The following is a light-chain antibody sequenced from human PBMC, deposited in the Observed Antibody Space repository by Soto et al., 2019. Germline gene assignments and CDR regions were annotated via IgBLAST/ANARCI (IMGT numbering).Light chain of an antibody. CDR2: SSD. V-gene: IGLV1-44*01. J-gene: IGLJ2*01. Sequence: QSVLTQPTSASGTPGQRVTISCSGSSSNIGSNTVNWYQQLPGTAPKLLIYSSDQRPSGVPDRFSGSKSGTSASLAISGLQSEDEADYYCAAWDDSLNVVVFGGGTKLTVL. CDR3: AAWDDSLNVVV. CDR1: SSNIGSNT.